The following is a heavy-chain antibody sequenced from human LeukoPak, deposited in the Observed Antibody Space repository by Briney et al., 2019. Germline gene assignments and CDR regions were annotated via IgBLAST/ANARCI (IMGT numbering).Heavy chain of an antibody. CDR1: GGSISSYY. CDR3: ARALYSSSWYSVDYFDY. Sequence: SETLSLTCTVSGGSISSYYWSWIRQPAGKRLEWIGRIYTSGSTNYNPSLKSRVTMSVDTSKNQFSLKLSSVTAADTAVYYCARALYSSSWYSVDYFDYWGQGTLVTVSS. D-gene: IGHD6-13*01. V-gene: IGHV4-4*07. J-gene: IGHJ4*02. CDR2: IYTSGST.